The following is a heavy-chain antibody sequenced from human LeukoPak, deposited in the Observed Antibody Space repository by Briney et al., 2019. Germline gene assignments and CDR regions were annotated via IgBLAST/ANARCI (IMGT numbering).Heavy chain of an antibody. CDR2: ISSSSSYI. Sequence: GGSLRLSCAASGFTFSSYSMNWVRQAPGKGLEWVSSISSSSSYIYYADSVKGRFTISRDNAKNSLYLQMNSLRAEDTAVYYCARDLLVGATTFLFDYWGQGTLVTVSS. D-gene: IGHD1-26*01. CDR1: GFTFSSYS. J-gene: IGHJ4*02. CDR3: ARDLLVGATTFLFDY. V-gene: IGHV3-21*01.